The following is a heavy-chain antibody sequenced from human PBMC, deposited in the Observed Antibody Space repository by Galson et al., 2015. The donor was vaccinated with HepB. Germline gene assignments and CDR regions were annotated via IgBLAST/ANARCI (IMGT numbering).Heavy chain of an antibody. J-gene: IGHJ6*03. CDR3: ARKGIAAAGQYYYYMDV. CDR1: GGTFSSYA. D-gene: IGHD6-13*01. V-gene: IGHV1-69*13. Sequence: SVKVSCKASGGTFSSYAISWVRQAPGQGLEWMGGIIPIFGTANYAQKFQGRVTITADESTSTAYMELSSLRSEDTAVYYCARKGIAAAGQYYYYMDVWGKGTTVTVSS. CDR2: IIPIFGTA.